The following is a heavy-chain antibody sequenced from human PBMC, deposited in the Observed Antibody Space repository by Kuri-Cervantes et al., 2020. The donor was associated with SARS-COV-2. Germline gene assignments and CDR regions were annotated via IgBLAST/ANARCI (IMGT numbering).Heavy chain of an antibody. V-gene: IGHV4-39*07. D-gene: IGHD3-22*01. CDR3: AGDGSSGYYYKYCFDY. CDR2: IYYSGST. Sequence: SETLSLTCTVSGGSISSSSYYWGWIRQPQGKGLEWIVSIYYSGSTYYNPSLKSRVTISVDTSKNQFSLKLSSVTAAYTAVYYCAGDGSSGYYYKYCFDYWGQGTLVTVSS. J-gene: IGHJ4*02. CDR1: GGSISSSSYY.